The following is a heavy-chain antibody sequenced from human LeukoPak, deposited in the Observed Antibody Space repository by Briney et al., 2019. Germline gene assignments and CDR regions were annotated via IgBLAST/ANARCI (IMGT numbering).Heavy chain of an antibody. D-gene: IGHD3-22*01. CDR2: IIPIFGTA. Sequence: ASVKVSCKASGGTCSSYAISWVRQAPGQGLEWMGGIIPIFGTANYAQKFQGRVTITADESTSTAYMELSSLRSEDTAVYYCASTSGYYYDSSGYLNWGQGTLVTVSS. CDR3: ASTSGYYYDSSGYLN. CDR1: GGTCSSYA. J-gene: IGHJ4*02. V-gene: IGHV1-69*13.